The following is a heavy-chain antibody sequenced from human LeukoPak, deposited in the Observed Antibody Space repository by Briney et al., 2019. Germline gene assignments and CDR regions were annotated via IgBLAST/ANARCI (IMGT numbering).Heavy chain of an antibody. D-gene: IGHD3-3*01. CDR1: GYTFTSYD. CDR2: MNPNSGNT. V-gene: IGHV1-8*03. Sequence: ASVKVSCKASGYTFTSYDINWVRQATGQGLEWMGWMNPNSGNTGYAQKFQGRVTITRNTSISTAYMELSSLRSEDTAVYYCARLPHHYDFWSGYSYYFDYWGQGTLVTVSS. CDR3: ARLPHHYDFWSGYSYYFDY. J-gene: IGHJ4*02.